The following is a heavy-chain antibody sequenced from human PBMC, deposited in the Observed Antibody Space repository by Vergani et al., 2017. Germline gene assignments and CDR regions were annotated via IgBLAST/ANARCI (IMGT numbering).Heavy chain of an antibody. CDR3: ARVPNDTPGGGAFDI. V-gene: IGHV4-39*07. J-gene: IGHJ3*02. Sequence: QLQLQESGPGLVKPSETLSLTCTVSGGSISSSSYYWGWIRQPPGKGLEWIGSIDYSGSTYYNPSLKSRVTISVDTSKNQFSLKLSSVTAADTAVYYCARVPNDTPGGGAFDIWGQGTMVTVSS. CDR2: IDYSGST. CDR1: GGSISSSSYY. D-gene: IGHD3-22*01.